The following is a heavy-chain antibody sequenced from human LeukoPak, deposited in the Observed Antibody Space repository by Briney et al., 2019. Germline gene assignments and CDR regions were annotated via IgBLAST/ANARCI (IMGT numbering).Heavy chain of an antibody. CDR3: ARAWGYDPNNWFDP. D-gene: IGHD5-12*01. J-gene: IGHJ5*02. V-gene: IGHV3-53*01. CDR1: GSTVSSYF. Sequence: PGGSLRLSCAASGSTVSSYFMSWVRQAPGKGLEWVSVIYDGGSTDYADSVKGRFTISRDNSKNTLYLQMNSLRAEDTAVYYCARAWGYDPNNWFDPWGQGTLVTVSS. CDR2: IYDGGST.